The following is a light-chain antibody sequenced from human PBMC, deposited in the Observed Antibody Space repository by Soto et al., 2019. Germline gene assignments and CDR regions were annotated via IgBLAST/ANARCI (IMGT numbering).Light chain of an antibody. V-gene: IGKV3-15*01. CDR3: QHYNNWPPWT. J-gene: IGKJ1*01. CDR2: GAS. Sequence: EIVMTQSPATLSVSPGERATLSCRASQSVSSNLAWYQQKPGQAPRLLIYGASTRATGIPARFSGSGSGTDFTLTISSLQSEACAVYYCQHYNNWPPWTFGQGTKVEIK. CDR1: QSVSSN.